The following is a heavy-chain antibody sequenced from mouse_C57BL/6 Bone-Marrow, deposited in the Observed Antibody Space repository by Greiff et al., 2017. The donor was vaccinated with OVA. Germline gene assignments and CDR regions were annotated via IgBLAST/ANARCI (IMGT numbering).Heavy chain of an antibody. J-gene: IGHJ4*01. CDR1: GFTFSSYA. V-gene: IGHV5-4*01. CDR2: ISDGGSYT. Sequence: EVQVVESGGGLVKPGGSLKLSCAASGFTFSSYAMSWVRQTPEKRLEWVATISDGGSYTYYPDNVKGRFTISRDNAKNNLYLQMGHLKSEDTAMYYCARGGYGSSYDYAMDYWGQGTSVTVSS. D-gene: IGHD1-1*01. CDR3: ARGGYGSSYDYAMDY.